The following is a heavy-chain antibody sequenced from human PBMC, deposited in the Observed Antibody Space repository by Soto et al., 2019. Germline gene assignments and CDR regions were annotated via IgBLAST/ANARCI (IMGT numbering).Heavy chain of an antibody. J-gene: IGHJ3*02. V-gene: IGHV1-2*02. Sequence: WASVKVSCKASGYTFTGYYMHWVRQAPGQGLEWMGWINPNSGGTNYAQKFQGRVTMTRDTSISTAYMELSRLRSDDTAVYYCARGGPERWLQPYDAFDIWGQGTMVTVSS. CDR3: ARGGPERWLQPYDAFDI. CDR1: GYTFTGYY. CDR2: INPNSGGT. D-gene: IGHD5-12*01.